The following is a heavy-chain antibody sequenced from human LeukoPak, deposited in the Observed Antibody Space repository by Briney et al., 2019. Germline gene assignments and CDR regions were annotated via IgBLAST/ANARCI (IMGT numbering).Heavy chain of an antibody. CDR1: GGSISSYY. Sequence: SETLSLTCTVSGGSISSYYWSWIRQPAGKGLEWIGRIYTSGSTNYNPSLKSRVTMSVDTSKNQFSLKLSSVTAADTAVYYCARELAVAGPGWFDPWGQGTLVTVSS. J-gene: IGHJ5*02. CDR2: IYTSGST. D-gene: IGHD6-19*01. CDR3: ARELAVAGPGWFDP. V-gene: IGHV4-4*07.